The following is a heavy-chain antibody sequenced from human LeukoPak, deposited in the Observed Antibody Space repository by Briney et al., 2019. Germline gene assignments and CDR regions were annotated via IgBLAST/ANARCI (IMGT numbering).Heavy chain of an antibody. CDR1: GFTFSTFW. Sequence: GSLRLSCAASGFTFSTFWMHWVRQTPGKGLVWVSRISNDGSTTHYADSVKGRFTISRDNAKNTLFLHMNSLRAEDTAVYYCNVRWGPNSDYWGQGTRVTVSS. CDR2: ISNDGSTT. D-gene: IGHD7-27*01. V-gene: IGHV3-74*01. J-gene: IGHJ4*02. CDR3: NVRWGPNSDY.